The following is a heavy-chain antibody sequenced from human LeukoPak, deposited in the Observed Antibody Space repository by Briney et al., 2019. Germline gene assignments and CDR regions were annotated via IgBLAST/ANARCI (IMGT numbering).Heavy chain of an antibody. CDR3: ARAVDVRWDNWFDP. Sequence: GASVKVSCKASGGTFSSYAISWVRQAPGQGLEWMGGIIPIFGTANYAQKFQGRVTITTDESTSTAYMKLSSLRSEDTAVYYCARAVDVRWDNWFDPWGQGTLVTVSS. CDR1: GGTFSSYA. CDR2: IIPIFGTA. D-gene: IGHD4-23*01. V-gene: IGHV1-69*05. J-gene: IGHJ5*02.